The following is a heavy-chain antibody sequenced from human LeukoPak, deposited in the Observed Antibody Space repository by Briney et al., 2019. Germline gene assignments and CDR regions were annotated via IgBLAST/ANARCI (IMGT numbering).Heavy chain of an antibody. CDR3: ARGVVVAATDY. CDR2: ISYDGSNK. CDR1: GFTFSNAW. D-gene: IGHD2-15*01. V-gene: IGHV3-30-3*01. J-gene: IGHJ4*02. Sequence: PGGSLRLSCAASGFTFSNAWMSWVRQAPGKGLEWVAVISYDGSNKYYADSVKGRFTISRDNSKNTLYLQMNSLRAEDTAVYYCARGVVVAATDYWGQGTLVTVSS.